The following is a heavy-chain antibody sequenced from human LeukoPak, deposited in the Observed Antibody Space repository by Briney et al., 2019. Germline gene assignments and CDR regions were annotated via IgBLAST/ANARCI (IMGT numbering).Heavy chain of an antibody. CDR3: AAITGTKSGALDI. D-gene: IGHD1-7*01. CDR2: IYNSGST. Sequence: PETLSLTCTVSGGSISSYYWSWIRQPPGKGLEWIGYIYNSGSTSYSPSLKSRVTISVDTSKNQFSLKLSSVTAADTAVYYCAAITGTKSGALDIWGRGTMVTVSS. J-gene: IGHJ3*02. CDR1: GGSISSYY. V-gene: IGHV4-4*09.